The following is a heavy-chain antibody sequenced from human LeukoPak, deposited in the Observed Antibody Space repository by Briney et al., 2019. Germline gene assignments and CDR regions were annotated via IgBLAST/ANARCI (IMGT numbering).Heavy chain of an antibody. V-gene: IGHV4-31*03. CDR1: GGSISSGGYY. D-gene: IGHD4/OR15-4a*01. CDR3: AREGGVLPVDY. Sequence: SETLSLTCTVSGGSISSGGYYWSWIRQHPGKGLEWIGYIYYSGSTYYNPSLKSRVTISVDTSKNQSSLKLSSVTAADTAVYYCAREGGVLPVDYWGQGTLVTVSS. J-gene: IGHJ4*02. CDR2: IYYSGST.